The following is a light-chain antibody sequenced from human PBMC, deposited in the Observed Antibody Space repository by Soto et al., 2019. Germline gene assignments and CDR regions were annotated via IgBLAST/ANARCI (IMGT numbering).Light chain of an antibody. Sequence: DIQMTQSPSSLSASIGDRVTITCRASQSVSSNLNWYQQKPGKAPRLLIYDTFTLQSGVPSRFSGSVSGTEFSLTISSLQAGDSAIYYCQQSFTTPWTFGQGTKVEI. CDR3: QQSFTTPWT. CDR2: DTF. V-gene: IGKV1-39*01. CDR1: QSVSSN. J-gene: IGKJ1*01.